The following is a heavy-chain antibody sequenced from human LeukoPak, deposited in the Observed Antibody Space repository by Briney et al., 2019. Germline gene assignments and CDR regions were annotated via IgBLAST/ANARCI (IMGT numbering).Heavy chain of an antibody. D-gene: IGHD1-26*01. CDR3: AREGRVDY. J-gene: IGHJ4*02. Sequence: GGSLRLSCAASGFTFRTCPLSWVRQAPGKGLEWVSTISFSGDATYYADSVKGRFTISRDNSRNTLYLQMNSLRAEDTALYYCAREGRVDYWGQGTLVTVSS. V-gene: IGHV3-23*01. CDR2: ISFSGDAT. CDR1: GFTFRTCP.